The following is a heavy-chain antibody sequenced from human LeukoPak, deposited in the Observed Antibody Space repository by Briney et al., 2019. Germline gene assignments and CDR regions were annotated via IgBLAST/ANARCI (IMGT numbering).Heavy chain of an antibody. CDR2: ISGSGGST. CDR3: AKEYILTGYYLH. Sequence: GGSLRLSCAASGFTFSSYAMSWVRQAPGKGLEWVSAISGSGGSTYYADSVKGRFTIHRDNSKNPLYLQMNSRRAEGVAVYYCAKEYILTGYYLHWGQGTMVTVSS. J-gene: IGHJ4*02. D-gene: IGHD3-9*01. CDR1: GFTFSSYA. V-gene: IGHV3-23*01.